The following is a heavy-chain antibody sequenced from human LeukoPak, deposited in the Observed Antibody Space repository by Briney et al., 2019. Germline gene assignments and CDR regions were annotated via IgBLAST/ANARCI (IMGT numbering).Heavy chain of an antibody. D-gene: IGHD2-21*02. CDR2: IKSKTDGGTT. J-gene: IGHJ4*02. V-gene: IGHV3-15*01. CDR3: TTDREVTPDFDY. Sequence: GGSLRLSCAASRFTLSNAWMSWVRQAPGKGLEWVGRIKSKTDGGTTDYAAPVKGRFTISRDDSKNTLYLQMNSLKTEDTAVYYCTTDREVTPDFDYWGQGTLVTVSS. CDR1: RFTLSNAW.